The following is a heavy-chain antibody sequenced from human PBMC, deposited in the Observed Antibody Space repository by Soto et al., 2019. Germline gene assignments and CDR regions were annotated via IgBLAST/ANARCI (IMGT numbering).Heavy chain of an antibody. J-gene: IGHJ4*02. CDR2: IYYSGST. CDR1: GVSISSGDYY. V-gene: IGHV4-30-4*01. D-gene: IGHD3-9*01. CDR3: ARAGHYYDILTGYYRTPFDY. Sequence: SETLSLTCTVSGVSISSGDYYWSWIRQPPGKGLEWIGYIYYSGSTYYNPSLKSRVTISVDTSKNQFSLKLSSVTAADTAVYYCARAGHYYDILTGYYRTPFDYWGQGTLVTVSS.